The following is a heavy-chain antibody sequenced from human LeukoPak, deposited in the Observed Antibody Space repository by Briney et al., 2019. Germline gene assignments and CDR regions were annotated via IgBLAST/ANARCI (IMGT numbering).Heavy chain of an antibody. Sequence: GGSLRLSCAASGFTFSTHWMHWARLAPGKGLERVSRMNCDGSSSSYADSVKGRFTISRDNAKNTLYLQMNSLRAEDTAVYYCARGGDGSNIYWYFDLWGRGTLVTVSS. CDR3: ARGGDGSNIYWYFDL. V-gene: IGHV3-74*01. CDR1: GFTFSTHW. D-gene: IGHD5-24*01. CDR2: MNCDGSSS. J-gene: IGHJ2*01.